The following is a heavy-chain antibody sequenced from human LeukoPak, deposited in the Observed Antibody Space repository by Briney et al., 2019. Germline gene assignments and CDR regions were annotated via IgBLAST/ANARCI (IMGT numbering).Heavy chain of an antibody. J-gene: IGHJ3*02. CDR2: IYTSGST. CDR1: GGPISSGSYY. V-gene: IGHV4-61*02. D-gene: IGHD3-3*01. CDR3: AREVPPENYDFWSGTPADAFDI. Sequence: SQTLSLTCTVSGGPISSGSYYWSWIRQPAGKGLEWIGRIYTSGSTNYNPSLKSRVTISVDTSKNQFSLKLSSVTAADTAVYYCAREVPPENYDFWSGTPADAFDIWGQGTMVTVSS.